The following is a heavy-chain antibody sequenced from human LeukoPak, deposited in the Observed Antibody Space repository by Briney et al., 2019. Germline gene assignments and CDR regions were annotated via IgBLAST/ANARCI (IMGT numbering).Heavy chain of an antibody. Sequence: WIRQPPGKGLEWVGRIKSKTDGGTTDYAAPVKGRFTISRDDSKNTLYLQMNSLKTEDTAVYYCTTDRGSDAYCGGDCYSEPFDYWGQGTLVTVSS. CDR2: IKSKTDGGTT. CDR3: TTDRGSDAYCGGDCYSEPFDY. D-gene: IGHD2-21*02. V-gene: IGHV3-15*01. J-gene: IGHJ4*02.